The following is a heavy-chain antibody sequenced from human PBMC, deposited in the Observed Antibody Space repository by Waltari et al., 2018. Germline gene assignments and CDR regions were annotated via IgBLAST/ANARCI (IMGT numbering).Heavy chain of an antibody. CDR3: TTNPGY. Sequence: EVQLVESGGGLVQPGGSLRLSCAASGFSTDYWLDWVRQAPGKGLVWVSRMKTDGTSITDADSVKGRFTISRDSAKNTYYLQMNGLRAEDTAVYYCTTNPGYWGQGTLVTVSS. CDR1: GFSTDYW. CDR2: MKTDGTSI. V-gene: IGHV3-74*03. J-gene: IGHJ4*02.